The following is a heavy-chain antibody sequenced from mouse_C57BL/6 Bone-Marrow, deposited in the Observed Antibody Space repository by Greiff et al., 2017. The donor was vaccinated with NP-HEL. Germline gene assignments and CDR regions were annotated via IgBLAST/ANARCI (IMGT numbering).Heavy chain of an antibody. D-gene: IGHD1-1*01. V-gene: IGHV1-50*01. Sequence: VQLQQPGAELVKPGASVKLSCKASGYTFTSYWMQWVKQRPGQGLEWIGEIDPSDSYTNYNQKFKGKATLTVDTSSSTAYMQLSSLTSEDSAVYYCARTLGITTVVARDYFDYWGQGTTLTVSS. CDR2: IDPSDSYT. CDR1: GYTFTSYW. CDR3: ARTLGITTVVARDYFDY. J-gene: IGHJ2*01.